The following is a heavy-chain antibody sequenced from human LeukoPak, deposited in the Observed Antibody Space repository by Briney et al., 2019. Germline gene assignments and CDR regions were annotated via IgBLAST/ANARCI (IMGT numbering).Heavy chain of an antibody. CDR2: IYSGGST. J-gene: IGHJ6*02. V-gene: IGHV3-53*01. D-gene: IGHD6-19*01. CDR1: GLTVSSNY. CDR3: ARVGVIAVAGTNYYYGMDV. Sequence: GGSLRLSCAASGLTVSSNYMSWVRQAPGKGLEWVSVIYSGGSTYYADSVKGRFTISRDNSKNTLYLQMNSLRAEDTAVYYCARVGVIAVAGTNYYYGMDVWGQGTTVTVSS.